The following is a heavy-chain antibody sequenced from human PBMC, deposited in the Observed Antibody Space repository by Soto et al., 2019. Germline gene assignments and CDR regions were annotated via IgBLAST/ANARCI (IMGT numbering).Heavy chain of an antibody. J-gene: IGHJ5*02. CDR2: INAGNGNT. Sequence: ASVKVSCKASGYTFTSYAMHWVRQAPGQRLEWMGWINAGNGNTKYSQNFQGRVTITRDTSASTAYMELSSLRSEDTAVYYCARAGSGLNWFDPWGQGTLVTVSS. V-gene: IGHV1-3*01. D-gene: IGHD3-10*01. CDR1: GYTFTSYA. CDR3: ARAGSGLNWFDP.